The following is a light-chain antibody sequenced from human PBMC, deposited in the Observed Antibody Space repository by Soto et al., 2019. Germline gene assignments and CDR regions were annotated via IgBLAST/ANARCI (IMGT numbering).Light chain of an antibody. CDR2: LAS. CDR1: QTVSSSY. Sequence: EIVLTQSPGTLSLSAGERLTLSCRASQTVSSSYLAWYQQKPGQAPRLLIYLASNRAAGVPARFSGSGSGTDFTLTISDVEPEDFAVYYCHQRQSWPRTFGQGTTVDI. V-gene: IGKV3-11*01. CDR3: HQRQSWPRT. J-gene: IGKJ1*01.